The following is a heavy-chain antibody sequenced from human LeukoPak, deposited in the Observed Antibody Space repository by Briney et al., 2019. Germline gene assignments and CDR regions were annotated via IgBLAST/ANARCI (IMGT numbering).Heavy chain of an antibody. CDR1: GGSISHVGYS. D-gene: IGHD2-21*02. V-gene: IGHV4-30-2*01. CDR3: VRGGGLPNCGGYCPPDT. Sequence: PSQTLSLTCTVSGGSISHVGYSWSWIRQPPGEGLEWIVLFHHTVGTDYKPSLKSRVTISGDRTNNQLSLTLSSVTAADTAVYYCVRGGGLPNCGGYCPPDTWGQGKMVIVSS. J-gene: IGHJ3*02. CDR2: FHHTVGT.